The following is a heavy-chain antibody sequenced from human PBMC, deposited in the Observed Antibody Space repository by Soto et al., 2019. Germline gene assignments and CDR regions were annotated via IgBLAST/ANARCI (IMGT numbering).Heavy chain of an antibody. J-gene: IGHJ4*02. Sequence: EVHVVESGGALVQPGGSLRLSCAVSGFTFSGFWMTWVRQSPGKGLEWVANINHGGDTKYYVDSVKGRFTISRDNAKSXXXXXXXXXXXXXXXXXXXXXXXXXXXYEDYWGQGTLVTVSS. CDR2: INHGGDTK. CDR3: XXXXXXXXYEDY. D-gene: IGHD3-3*01. V-gene: IGHV3-7*01. CDR1: GFTFSGFW.